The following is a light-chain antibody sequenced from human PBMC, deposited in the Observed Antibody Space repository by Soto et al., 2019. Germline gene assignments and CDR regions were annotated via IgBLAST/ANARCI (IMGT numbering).Light chain of an antibody. CDR3: QQYNSYSWT. Sequence: DIQMTQSPSTLSASVGDRVTITCRASQSISSWLAWYQQKPGKAPKLLIYRASSLDSGVPSRFSGSGSETEFTLTITRIHTHDFANYSCQQYNSYSWTFGQGTKGDIK. J-gene: IGKJ1*01. CDR2: RAS. V-gene: IGKV1-5*03. CDR1: QSISSW.